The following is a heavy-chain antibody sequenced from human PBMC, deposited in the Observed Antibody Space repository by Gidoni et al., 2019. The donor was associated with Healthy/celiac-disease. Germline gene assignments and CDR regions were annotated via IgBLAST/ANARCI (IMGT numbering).Heavy chain of an antibody. CDR2: INHSGST. Sequence: QVQLQQWGAGLLKPSETLSLTCAVYGGSFSGYYWSWIRQPPGKGLEWIGEINHSGSTNYNPSLKSRVTISVDTSKNQFSLKLSSVTAADTAVYYCARKVGSGSSSDYWGQGTLVTVSS. D-gene: IGHD3-10*01. CDR1: GGSFSGYY. CDR3: ARKVGSGSSSDY. J-gene: IGHJ4*02. V-gene: IGHV4-34*01.